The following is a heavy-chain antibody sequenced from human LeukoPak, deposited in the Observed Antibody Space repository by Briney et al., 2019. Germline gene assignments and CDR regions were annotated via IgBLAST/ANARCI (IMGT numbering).Heavy chain of an antibody. CDR1: DGSISSSSYY. D-gene: IGHD4-17*01. CDR3: ARERLATVAKGDYYYYMDV. V-gene: IGHV4-39*07. Sequence: SETLSLTCTVSDGSISSSSYYWGWIRQPPGKGLEWIGSIYYSGSTYYNPSLKSRVTISVDTSKNQFSLKLSSVTAADTAVYYCARERLATVAKGDYYYYMDVWGKGTTVTVSS. J-gene: IGHJ6*03. CDR2: IYYSGST.